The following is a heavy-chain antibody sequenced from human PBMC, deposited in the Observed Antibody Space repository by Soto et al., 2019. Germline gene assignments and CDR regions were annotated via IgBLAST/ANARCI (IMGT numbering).Heavy chain of an antibody. J-gene: IGHJ4*02. CDR3: ATLVVTAHFDY. D-gene: IGHD2-21*02. V-gene: IGHV4-61*01. Sequence: QVQLQESGPGLVKPSETLSLTCTVSGGSVSSGSYYWSWIRQPPGKGLEWIGYIYYSGSTNYNPSLTSRVTISVDTYKNQFSLKLNAVTAADTAVYYCATLVVTAHFDYWGQGTLVTVSS. CDR1: GGSVSSGSYY. CDR2: IYYSGST.